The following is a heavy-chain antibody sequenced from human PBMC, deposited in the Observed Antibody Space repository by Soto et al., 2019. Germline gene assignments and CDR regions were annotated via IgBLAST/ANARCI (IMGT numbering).Heavy chain of an antibody. V-gene: IGHV4-34*01. J-gene: IGHJ4*02. CDR2: ISQSGNT. D-gene: IGHD6-6*01. Sequence: SETLSLTSSIYSGSFSGYYWSWIRQPPGKGLEWIGEISQSGNTNYSPSLKSRVSISIDTSKKQFSLILASVSAADTAVYYCARAPKVSGSSQTRPDFWGQGSLVTVSS. CDR3: ARAPKVSGSSQTRPDF. CDR1: SGSFSGYY.